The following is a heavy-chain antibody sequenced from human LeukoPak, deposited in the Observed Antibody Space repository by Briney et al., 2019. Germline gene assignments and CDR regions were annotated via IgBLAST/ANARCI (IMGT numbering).Heavy chain of an antibody. CDR2: IYTSGST. CDR3: ARATLDYGDYVSAFDI. D-gene: IGHD4-17*01. Sequence: SETLSLTCTVSGGSISSYYWSWIRQPAGKGLEWIGRIYTSGSTNYNPSLKSRVTMSVDTSKNQFSLKLSSVTAADTAVHYCARATLDYGDYVSAFDIWGQGTMVTVSS. J-gene: IGHJ3*02. V-gene: IGHV4-4*07. CDR1: GGSISSYY.